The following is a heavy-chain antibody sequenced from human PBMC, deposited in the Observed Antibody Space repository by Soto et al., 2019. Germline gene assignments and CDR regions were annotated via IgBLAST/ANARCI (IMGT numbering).Heavy chain of an antibody. Sequence: QITLKESGPTLVKPTQTLTLTCTFSGFSLSTSGVGVGWIRQPPGKALEWLALIYWDDDKRYSPSLKSRLTIPKDTSKNQVVPTMTNMDPVDTATYYCAHVSIYDSSGYYRHALDIWGQGTMVTVSS. CDR3: AHVSIYDSSGYYRHALDI. J-gene: IGHJ3*02. D-gene: IGHD3-22*01. CDR1: GFSLSTSGVG. CDR2: IYWDDDK. V-gene: IGHV2-5*02.